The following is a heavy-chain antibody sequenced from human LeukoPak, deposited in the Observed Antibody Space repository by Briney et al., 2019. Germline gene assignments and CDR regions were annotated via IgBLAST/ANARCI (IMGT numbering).Heavy chain of an antibody. V-gene: IGHV3-74*01. CDR3: AREIVGAREFDY. J-gene: IGHJ4*02. Sequence: GGSLRLSCAASGFTFSSHWMHWVRQAPGKGLVWVSRINRDGSSTSYADSVKGRLTISKDNAKNTLYLQMNSLRAEDTAVYYCAREIVGAREFDYWGQGTLVTVSS. CDR1: GFTFSSHW. CDR2: INRDGSST. D-gene: IGHD1-26*01.